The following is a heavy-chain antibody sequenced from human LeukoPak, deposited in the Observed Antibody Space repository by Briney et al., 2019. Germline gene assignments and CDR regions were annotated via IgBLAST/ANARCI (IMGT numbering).Heavy chain of an antibody. CDR3: AKGPYSESYSDY. V-gene: IGHV3-33*06. J-gene: IGHJ4*02. CDR2: IWNDGSNQ. CDR1: GFSFSGYG. Sequence: PGGSLRLSCAASGFSFSGYGMHWVRQAPGKGLEWVAVIWNDGSNQYYADSVKGRFTISRDNSKNTLYLQMNSLRAEDTAIYYCAKGPYSESYSDYWGQGTLVTVSS. D-gene: IGHD1-26*01.